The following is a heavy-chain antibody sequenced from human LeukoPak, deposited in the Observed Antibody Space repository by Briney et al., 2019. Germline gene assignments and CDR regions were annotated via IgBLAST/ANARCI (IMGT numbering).Heavy chain of an antibody. Sequence: PSETLSLTCTVSGGSISSYYWSWIRQPAGKGLEWIGRLYTSGDTNYNPSLKSRLTMSLDTSKSQFSLKLSSVTAADTAVYYCARDEHDYGDYGTFDYWGQGTLVTVSS. CDR2: LYTSGDT. D-gene: IGHD4-17*01. J-gene: IGHJ4*02. CDR3: ARDEHDYGDYGTFDY. CDR1: GGSISSYY. V-gene: IGHV4-4*07.